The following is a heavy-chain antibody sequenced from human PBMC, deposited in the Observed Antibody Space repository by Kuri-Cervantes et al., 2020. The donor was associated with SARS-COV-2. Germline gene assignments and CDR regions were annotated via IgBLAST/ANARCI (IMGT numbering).Heavy chain of an antibody. CDR1: GYTFTSYA. CDR2: INTNTGNP. V-gene: IGHV7-4-1*02. CDR3: ARDDDLFRGRWQQLARNYGMDV. Sequence: ASVKVSCKASGYTFTSYAMNWVRQAPGQGLEWMGWINTNTGNPTYAQGFTGRFVFSLDTSVSTAYLQISSLKAEDTAVYYCARDDDLFRGRWQQLARNYGMDVWGQGTTVTVSS. J-gene: IGHJ6*02. D-gene: IGHD6-13*01.